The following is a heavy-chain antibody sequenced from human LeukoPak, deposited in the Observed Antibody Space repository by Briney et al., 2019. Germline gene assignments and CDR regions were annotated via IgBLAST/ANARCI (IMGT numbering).Heavy chain of an antibody. CDR1: GFIFSSYA. CDR2: ISYDGSNK. CDR3: ARETVAGMYYYYGMDV. Sequence: GGSLRLSCAASGFIFSSYAMDWVRQAPGKGLEWVAVISYDGSNKYYADSVKGRFTISRDNSKNTLYLRMYSLRAEDTAVYYCARETVAGMYYYYGMDVWGQGTTVTVSS. D-gene: IGHD6-19*01. J-gene: IGHJ6*02. V-gene: IGHV3-30-3*01.